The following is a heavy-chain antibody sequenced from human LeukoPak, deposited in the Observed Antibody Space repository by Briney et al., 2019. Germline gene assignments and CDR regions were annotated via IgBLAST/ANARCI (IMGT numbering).Heavy chain of an antibody. CDR1: GFSISSPYY. Sequence: SETLSLTCAVSGFSISSPYYWGWIRPPPGKGLEWIGSLHHSGYTHYNPSLKSRVTTSIDTSNNQFSLKLKLNAVTAADTAVYYCARGGSGNYWDFDYWGQGTLVTVSS. CDR3: ARGGSGNYWDFDY. J-gene: IGHJ4*02. CDR2: LHHSGYT. V-gene: IGHV4-38-2*01. D-gene: IGHD3-10*01.